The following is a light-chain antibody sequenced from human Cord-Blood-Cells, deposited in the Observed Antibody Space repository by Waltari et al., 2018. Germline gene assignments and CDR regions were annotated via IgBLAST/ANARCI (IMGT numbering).Light chain of an antibody. CDR2: AAS. Sequence: DIQLTQSPSFLSASVGARVTITCRASQGISSYLAWYQQKPGNAPKLLIYAASTLQSGVPSRFSGSGAGTEFTLTISSLQPEDFATYYCQQLNSYPLTFGGGTKVEIK. J-gene: IGKJ4*01. CDR1: QGISSY. V-gene: IGKV1-9*01. CDR3: QQLNSYPLT.